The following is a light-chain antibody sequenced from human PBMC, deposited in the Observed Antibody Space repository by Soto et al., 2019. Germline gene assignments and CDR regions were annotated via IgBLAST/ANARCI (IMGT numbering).Light chain of an antibody. CDR3: QQYNNWWT. CDR2: DAS. J-gene: IGKJ1*01. V-gene: IGKV3-15*01. Sequence: EIVMRQSPATLSVSPGERATLSCRASQSVSSNLAWYQQKPGQAPRLLMYDASTRATGIPARFSGSGSGTEFSLTISSLQSEDFAVYYCQQYNNWWTFGQGTKVDIK. CDR1: QSVSSN.